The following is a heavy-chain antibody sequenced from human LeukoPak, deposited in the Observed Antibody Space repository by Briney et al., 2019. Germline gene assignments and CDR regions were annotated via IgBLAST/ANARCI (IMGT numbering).Heavy chain of an antibody. J-gene: IGHJ4*02. D-gene: IGHD6-13*01. CDR3: AKEGQQYSSSWYDY. Sequence: GGSLRLSCAASGFTFSNYGMHWVRQAPGKGLEWVAVIWYDGSNKYYADSVKGRFTISRDNSKNTLYLQMNSLRAEDTAVYYCAKEGQQYSSSWYDYWGQGTLVTVSS. V-gene: IGHV3-33*06. CDR1: GFTFSNYG. CDR2: IWYDGSNK.